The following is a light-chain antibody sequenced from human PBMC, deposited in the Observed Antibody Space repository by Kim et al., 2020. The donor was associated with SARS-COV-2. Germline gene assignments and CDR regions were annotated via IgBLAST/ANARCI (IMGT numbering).Light chain of an antibody. CDR2: ANT. CDR3: SAWDSSLSAWV. CDR1: SNTVGIPG. V-gene: IGLV10-54*01. J-gene: IGLJ3*02. Sequence: RPPAPLTCTRTSNTVGIPGAAWLRQHQRRPTPLLSSANTNRPSGISERFSASTSGNTASLTITGLQPEDEADYYCSAWDSSLSAWVFGGGTQLTVL.